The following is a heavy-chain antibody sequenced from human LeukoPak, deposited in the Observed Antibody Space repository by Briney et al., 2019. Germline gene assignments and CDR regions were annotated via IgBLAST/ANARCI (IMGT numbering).Heavy chain of an antibody. CDR2: ISAYNGNT. CDR1: GYTFTNYG. J-gene: IGHJ5*02. CDR3: ARGGSIAAAGTELGESFDP. V-gene: IGHV1-18*01. D-gene: IGHD6-13*01. Sequence: ASVKVSCKASGYTFTNYGISWVRQAPGQGLEWMGWISAYNGNTKYASKFQGRVTMTTDTSTTTAYMELSRLRSDDTAVYYCARGGSIAAAGTELGESFDPWGQGTLVTVSS.